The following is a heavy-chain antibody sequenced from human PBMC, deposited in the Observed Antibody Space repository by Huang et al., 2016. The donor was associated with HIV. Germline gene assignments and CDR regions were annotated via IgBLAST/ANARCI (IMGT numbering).Heavy chain of an antibody. V-gene: IGHV1-58*01. CDR3: AAYTSGPAGYYYYYDMDV. J-gene: IGHJ6*02. CDR1: GFTFTSSA. CDR2: IVVVSGNT. D-gene: IGHD6-19*01. Sequence: QMQLVQSGPEVKKPGTSVKVSCKASGFTFTSSAVQWVRQARGQRLEWIGWIVVVSGNTNYAQKCQERVTITRDMSTSTAYMELSSLRSEDTAVYYCAAYTSGPAGYYYYYDMDVWGQGTTVTVSS.